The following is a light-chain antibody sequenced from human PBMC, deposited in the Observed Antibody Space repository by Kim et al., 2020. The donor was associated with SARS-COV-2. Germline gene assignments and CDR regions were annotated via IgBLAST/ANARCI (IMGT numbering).Light chain of an antibody. Sequence: SATINCKSSQSVLYSSNNQNYLAWYQQKPVQPPKLLIYWASTREYGVPDRFSGSGSGTDFTLTISSLQAEDVAVYYCQQYYSTPYTFGQGTKLEI. CDR2: WAS. V-gene: IGKV4-1*01. J-gene: IGKJ2*01. CDR1: QSVLYSSNNQNY. CDR3: QQYYSTPYT.